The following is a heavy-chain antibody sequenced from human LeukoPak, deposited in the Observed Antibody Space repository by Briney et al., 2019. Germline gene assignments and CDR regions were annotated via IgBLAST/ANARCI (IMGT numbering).Heavy chain of an antibody. Sequence: PGGSLRLSCAAFGFTFSDHAMDWVRQAPGEGLEWVGEITHSGSTNYNPSLKSRVTISVDTSKNQFSLKLSSVTAADTAVYYCARGGGRKFFGGGAYYYYMDVWGKGTTVAVSS. V-gene: IGHV4-34*01. CDR2: ITHSGST. D-gene: IGHD3-16*01. CDR1: GFTFSDHA. J-gene: IGHJ6*03. CDR3: ARGGGRKFFGGGAYYYYMDV.